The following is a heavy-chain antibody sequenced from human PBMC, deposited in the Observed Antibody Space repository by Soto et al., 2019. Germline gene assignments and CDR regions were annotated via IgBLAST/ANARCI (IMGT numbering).Heavy chain of an antibody. J-gene: IGHJ3*02. CDR3: ARAAKSRLAFDS. D-gene: IGHD6-25*01. V-gene: IGHV4-31*03. CDR2: IYHSGST. CDR1: GGSISSGGYY. Sequence: SETLSLTCTVSGGSISSGGYYWSWIRQPPGKGLEWIGYIYHSGSTYYNPSLKSRVTISVDTSKNQFSLKLSSVTAADTAVYSCARAAKSRLAFDSWGQGTMVT.